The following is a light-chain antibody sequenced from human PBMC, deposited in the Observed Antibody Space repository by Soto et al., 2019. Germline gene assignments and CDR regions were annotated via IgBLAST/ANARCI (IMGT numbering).Light chain of an antibody. Sequence: DIQMIQSPSSLSASVGDRVTVTCRASQSIRSYLNWYQHKPGKAPKLLIHDATTLQSGVPSRFSASGSGTDFTLTINTLQHEDFSTYYCQQTFVTPRTFGQGTKVEIK. V-gene: IGKV1-39*01. CDR3: QQTFVTPRT. CDR1: QSIRSY. CDR2: DAT. J-gene: IGKJ1*01.